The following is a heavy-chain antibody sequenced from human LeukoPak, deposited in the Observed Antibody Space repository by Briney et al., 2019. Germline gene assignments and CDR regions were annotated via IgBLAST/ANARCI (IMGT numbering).Heavy chain of an antibody. V-gene: IGHV3-21*01. CDR3: ARVISPYYDSSGYLDH. Sequence: GGSLRLSCAASGFTFSSYSMNWVRQASGKGLEWVSSISSSSSYIYYADSVKGRFTISRDNAKNSLYLQMNSLRAEDTAVYYCARVISPYYDSSGYLDHWGQGTLVTVSS. CDR1: GFTFSSYS. J-gene: IGHJ5*02. D-gene: IGHD3-22*01. CDR2: ISSSSSYI.